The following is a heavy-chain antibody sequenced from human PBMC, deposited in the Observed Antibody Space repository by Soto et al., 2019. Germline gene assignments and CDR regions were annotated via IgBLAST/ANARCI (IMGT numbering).Heavy chain of an antibody. V-gene: IGHV1-2*04. CDR1: GYTFTGYY. Sequence: ASVKVSCKASGYTFTGYYMHWVRQAPGQGLEWMGWINPNSGGTNYAQKFQGWVTMTRDTSISTAYMELSRLRSDDTAVYYCAREISGDTAMVTPRRYYYGMDVWGQGTTVTVSS. D-gene: IGHD5-18*01. CDR2: INPNSGGT. CDR3: AREISGDTAMVTPRRYYYGMDV. J-gene: IGHJ6*02.